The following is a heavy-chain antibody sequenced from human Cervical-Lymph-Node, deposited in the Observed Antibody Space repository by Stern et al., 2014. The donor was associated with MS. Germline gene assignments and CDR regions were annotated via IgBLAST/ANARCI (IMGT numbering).Heavy chain of an antibody. D-gene: IGHD4-17*01. J-gene: IGHJ6*02. Sequence: QVQLVESGAEVKKPGSSVKVSCKASGGTFSNYATSWVRQAPGQGLEWMGGIVPLFGKPNYAQKFQGRVTITAAESTSTAYMDLSSLRSEDTAVYYCASPLTATSVPFGYYGMDVWGQGTTVTVS. CDR1: GGTFSNYA. CDR2: IVPLFGKP. V-gene: IGHV1-69*01. CDR3: ASPLTATSVPFGYYGMDV.